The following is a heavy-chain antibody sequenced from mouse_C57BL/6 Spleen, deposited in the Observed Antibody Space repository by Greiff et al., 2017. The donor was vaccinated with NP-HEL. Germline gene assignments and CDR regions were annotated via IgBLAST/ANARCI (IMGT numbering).Heavy chain of an antibody. CDR2: ISSGSSTI. CDR3: ARLFPTGFDY. V-gene: IGHV5-17*01. J-gene: IGHJ2*01. CDR1: LFTFSAYG. D-gene: IGHD4-1*02. Sequence: EVLLVASGGGFVKPGGSLQLSCAASLFTFSAYGMPFVRHAPLQGLEWVAYISSGSSTIYYADTVKGRFTISRNNAKNTLFLQMTSLRAEDTAIYYCARLFPTGFDYWGQGTTLTVSS.